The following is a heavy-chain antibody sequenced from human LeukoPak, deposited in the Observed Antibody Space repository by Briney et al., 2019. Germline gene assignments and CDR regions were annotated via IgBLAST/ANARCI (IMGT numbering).Heavy chain of an antibody. CDR2: ISGSGGST. CDR3: AKDLIYCSSTSCYEPGGYYYVY. V-gene: IGHV3-23*01. CDR1: GFTFSSYA. D-gene: IGHD2-2*01. J-gene: IGHJ4*02. Sequence: GSLRLSCAASGFTFSSYAMSWVRQAPGKGLEWVSAISGSGGSTYYADSVKGRFTISRDNSKNTLYLQMNSLRAEDTAVYYCAKDLIYCSSTSCYEPGGYYYVYWGQGTLVTVSS.